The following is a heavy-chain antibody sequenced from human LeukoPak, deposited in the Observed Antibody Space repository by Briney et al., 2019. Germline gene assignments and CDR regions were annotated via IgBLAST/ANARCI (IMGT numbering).Heavy chain of an antibody. CDR1: GFTLTNDS. CDR3: ARVVRWSGYGGSSCGMDL. Sequence: GGSLRPSSAPSGFTLTNDSMSWVRQAPGRGLEWVSYISGSSRTIFYAESVKGRFTISRDNARNSLYLQMNSLTDEDTAVYYCARVVRWSGYGGSSCGMDLWGQGTTVTVSS. V-gene: IGHV3-48*02. D-gene: IGHD4-23*01. CDR2: ISGSSRTI. J-gene: IGHJ6*02.